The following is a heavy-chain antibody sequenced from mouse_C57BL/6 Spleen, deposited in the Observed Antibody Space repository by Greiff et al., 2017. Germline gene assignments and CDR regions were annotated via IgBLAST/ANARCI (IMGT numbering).Heavy chain of an antibody. CDR2: IYPGDGDT. D-gene: IGHD2-1*01. Sequence: QVQLQQSGAELVKPGASVKISCKASGYAFSSYWMNWVKQRPGKGLEGIGQIYPGDGDTNYNGKFKGKATLTADKSSSTAYMQLSSLTSEDSAFYFCARLSTWYFDVWGTGTTVTVSS. V-gene: IGHV1-80*01. J-gene: IGHJ1*03. CDR3: ARLSTWYFDV. CDR1: GYAFSSYW.